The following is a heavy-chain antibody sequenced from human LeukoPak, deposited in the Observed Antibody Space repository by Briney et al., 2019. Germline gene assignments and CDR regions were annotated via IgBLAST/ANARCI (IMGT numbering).Heavy chain of an antibody. Sequence: GGPLRLSCAASGFNFDGSFMHWVRQAPGKGLEWVSFIRGDGGATYSIDSVRGRFTISRDNSKNSLYLQLESLRTDDTALYFCATSHGWSPDHWGQGTLVTVSS. CDR2: IRGDGGAT. J-gene: IGHJ4*02. D-gene: IGHD6-19*01. CDR3: ATSHGWSPDH. V-gene: IGHV3-43*02. CDR1: GFNFDGSF.